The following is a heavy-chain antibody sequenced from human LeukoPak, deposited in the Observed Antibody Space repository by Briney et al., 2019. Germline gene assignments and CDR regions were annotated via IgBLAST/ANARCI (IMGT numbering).Heavy chain of an antibody. D-gene: IGHD4-23*01. V-gene: IGHV4-4*07. CDR1: GCAISIYY. Sequence: SETLSLTCTVSGCAISIYYGSWIRQPAGKGLECIGRIYTSGSTNYNPSLKRRVTMSVDTSKNQFSLKMSSVTAADTAVYYCARVFLRGNSVYYFDYWGQGTLVTVSS. CDR3: ARVFLRGNSVYYFDY. J-gene: IGHJ4*02. CDR2: IYTSGST.